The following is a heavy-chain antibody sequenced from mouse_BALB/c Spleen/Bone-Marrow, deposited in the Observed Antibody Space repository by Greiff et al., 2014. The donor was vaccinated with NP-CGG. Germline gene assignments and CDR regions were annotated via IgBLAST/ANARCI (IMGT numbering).Heavy chain of an antibody. Sequence: QVQLQQSGPGLVAPSHTLSITCTVSGFSLTSYGVHWVRQPPGKGLEWLGVIWACGSTNYNSTLMSRLSISKDNSKSQVFLKMNSLQTDDSAMYYCARVAGTDWYFDVWGAGTTVTVSS. V-gene: IGHV2-9*02. CDR1: GFSLTSYG. CDR3: ARVAGTDWYFDV. D-gene: IGHD4-1*01. J-gene: IGHJ1*01. CDR2: IWACGST.